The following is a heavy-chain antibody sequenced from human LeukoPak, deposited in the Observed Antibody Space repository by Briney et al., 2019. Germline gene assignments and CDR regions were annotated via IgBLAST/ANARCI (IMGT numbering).Heavy chain of an antibody. CDR2: INPNSGGT. V-gene: IGHV1-2*02. CDR3: ARDLVAGTAIGMDV. CDR1: GYTFTGYY. Sequence: VSCKASGYTFTGYYMHWVRQAPGQGLEWMGWINPNSGGTNYAQKFQGRVTMTRDTSISTAYMELSRLRSDDTAVYYCARDLVAGTAIGMDVRGPGTPVTVSS. J-gene: IGHJ6*02. D-gene: IGHD6-19*01.